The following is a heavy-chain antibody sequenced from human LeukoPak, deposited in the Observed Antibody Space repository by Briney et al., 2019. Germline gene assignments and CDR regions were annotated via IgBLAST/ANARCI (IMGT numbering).Heavy chain of an antibody. Sequence: SETLSLTCTVSGGSINSSSYFWGWIRQPPGKGLEWIGSMYYSGSTYYNPSLKSRVTISVDTSKNHFSLKLSSVTAADTAVYYCARDFRGGYDFWSGYYTPYYFDYWGQGTLVTVSP. CDR2: MYYSGST. D-gene: IGHD3-3*01. V-gene: IGHV4-39*07. CDR3: ARDFRGGYDFWSGYYTPYYFDY. CDR1: GGSINSSSYF. J-gene: IGHJ4*02.